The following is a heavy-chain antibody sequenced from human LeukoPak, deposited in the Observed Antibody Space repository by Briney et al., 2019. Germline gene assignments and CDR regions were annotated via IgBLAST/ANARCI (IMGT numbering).Heavy chain of an antibody. Sequence: SVKVSCKASGYTFTGYYMHWVRQAPGQGLEWMGGIIPIFGTASYAQKFQGRVTITTDESTSTAYMELSSLRSEDTAVYYCARGGGELLSDYFDYWGQGTLVTVSS. D-gene: IGHD3-10*01. CDR1: GYTFTGYY. CDR3: ARGGGELLSDYFDY. V-gene: IGHV1-69*05. J-gene: IGHJ4*02. CDR2: IIPIFGTA.